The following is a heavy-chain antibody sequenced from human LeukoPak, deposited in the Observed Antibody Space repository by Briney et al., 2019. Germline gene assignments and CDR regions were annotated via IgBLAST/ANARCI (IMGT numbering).Heavy chain of an antibody. D-gene: IGHD6-19*01. V-gene: IGHV1-2*06. Sequence: ASVKVSCKASGYTFTDYYMHWVRQAPGQGLEWMGRINPNSGGSNYAQKFQDRVTMTRDTSISTAYMALNSLRSDDTAVYYCARVLYSSGWYLMDSWGQGTLLTVSS. CDR1: GYTFTDYY. J-gene: IGHJ5*02. CDR2: INPNSGGS. CDR3: ARVLYSSGWYLMDS.